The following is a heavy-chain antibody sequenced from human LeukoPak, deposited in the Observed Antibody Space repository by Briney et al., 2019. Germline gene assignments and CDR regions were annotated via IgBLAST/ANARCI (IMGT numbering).Heavy chain of an antibody. CDR3: ARSPPGYSYGLVN. CDR1: GFTVSTSY. D-gene: IGHD5-18*01. J-gene: IGHJ4*02. Sequence: GGSLRLSCAASGFTVSTSYMSWVCQAPGKGLEWVSVIYSGGITYYADSLTGRFTMPRDSSKNTLVLQMNSLRVEDTAVYFCARSPPGYSYGLVNWGQGTLVTVSS. V-gene: IGHV3-66*01. CDR2: IYSGGIT.